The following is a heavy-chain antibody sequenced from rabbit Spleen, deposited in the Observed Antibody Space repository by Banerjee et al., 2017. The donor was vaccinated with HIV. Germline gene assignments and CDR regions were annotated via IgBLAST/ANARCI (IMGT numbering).Heavy chain of an antibody. Sequence: QSLEESGGGLVKPGASLTLTCKASGFSFNGFSFNGGYDMCWVRQAPGKGLEWVACAYAGSSGGTYSATWAKGRFTISKTSSTTVTLQMTSLTAADTATYFCARDNDGRPFYTFDLWGQGTLVTVS. V-gene: IGHV1S40*01. D-gene: IGHD8-1*01. CDR3: ARDNDGRPFYTFDL. CDR1: GFSFNGFSFNGGYD. J-gene: IGHJ4*01. CDR2: AYAGSSGGT.